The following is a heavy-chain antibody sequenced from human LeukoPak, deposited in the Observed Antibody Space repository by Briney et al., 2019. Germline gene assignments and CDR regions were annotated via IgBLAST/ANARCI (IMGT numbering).Heavy chain of an antibody. J-gene: IGHJ6*02. D-gene: IGHD3-10*01. CDR2: ISYDGSNK. CDR3: ARDRGPMDV. V-gene: IGHV3-30-3*01. Sequence: GGSLRLSCAASGFTFSSYAMHWDRQAPGKGLEWVAVISYDGSNKYYADSVKGRFTISRDNSKNTLYLQMNSLRAEDTAVYYCARDRGPMDVWGQGTTVTVSS. CDR1: GFTFSSYA.